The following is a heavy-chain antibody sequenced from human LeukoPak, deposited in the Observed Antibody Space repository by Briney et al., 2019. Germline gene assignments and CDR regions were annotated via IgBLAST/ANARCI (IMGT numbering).Heavy chain of an antibody. CDR1: GGSISSHY. CDR3: AGGRGDYYDSSGYYPF. CDR2: IYYSGST. V-gene: IGHV4-59*08. D-gene: IGHD3-22*01. Sequence: SETLSLTCTVSGGSISSHYWSWIRQPPGKGLEWIGYIYYSGSTNYNPSLKSRVTISVDTSKNQFSLKLSSVTAADTAVYYCAGGRGDYYDSSGYYPFWGQGTLVTVSS. J-gene: IGHJ4*02.